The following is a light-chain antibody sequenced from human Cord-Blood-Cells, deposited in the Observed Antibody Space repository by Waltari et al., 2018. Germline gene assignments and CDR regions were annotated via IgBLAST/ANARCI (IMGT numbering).Light chain of an antibody. CDR2: AAS. J-gene: IGKJ3*01. CDR1: QSISSY. V-gene: IGKV1-39*01. Sequence: DIQMTQSPSSLSASVGDRVTITCRASQSISSYFNWYQQKPGKAPKLLIYAASSLQSGVPSRFSGSGSVTDVTLTISSRQPEEFATYDCQQSYSTPFPFGPGTKVDIK. CDR3: QQSYSTPFP.